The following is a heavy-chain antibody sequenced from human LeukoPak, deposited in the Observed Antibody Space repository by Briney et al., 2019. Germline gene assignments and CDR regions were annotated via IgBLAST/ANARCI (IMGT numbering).Heavy chain of an antibody. Sequence: SETLSLTCAVSGGSISSSSYYWGWIPQPPGKGLEWIGSIYYSGSTYYNPSLKSRVTISVDTSRNQFSLKLYSVTAADTAVYYCADIVVVPVPRSYYFDYWGQGTLVTVSS. CDR2: IYYSGST. J-gene: IGHJ4*02. CDR3: ADIVVVPVPRSYYFDY. CDR1: GGSISSSSYY. V-gene: IGHV4-39*01. D-gene: IGHD2-2*01.